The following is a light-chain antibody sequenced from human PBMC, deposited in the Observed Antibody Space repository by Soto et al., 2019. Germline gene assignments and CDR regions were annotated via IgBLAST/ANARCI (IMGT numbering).Light chain of an antibody. Sequence: DIQMTQSPSCLSAAVGDRVTITCQASQDIKEYLNWYQQKPGKAPKLLIHDASKLETRVPSRFSGSGYGTYFAFNIRSLQPEDIARYYWQQSVNLPSVDGGTKVEIK. J-gene: IGKJ4*01. CDR1: QDIKEY. V-gene: IGKV1-33*01. CDR2: DAS. CDR3: QQSVNLPS.